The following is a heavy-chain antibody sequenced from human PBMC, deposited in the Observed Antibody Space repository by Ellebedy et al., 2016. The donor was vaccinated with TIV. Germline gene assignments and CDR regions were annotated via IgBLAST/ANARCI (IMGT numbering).Heavy chain of an antibody. Sequence: GESLKISCAPSGFSFGGYWMLWVRQSPGKGLVWVSRINTDGSSTSYADSVTGRFTISRDNAKNTLYLQMNSLRAEDTTVYYCARGGVVGAQDYWGQGTLVTVSS. D-gene: IGHD1-26*01. J-gene: IGHJ4*02. CDR3: ARGGVVGAQDY. CDR2: INTDGSST. CDR1: GFSFGGYW. V-gene: IGHV3-74*01.